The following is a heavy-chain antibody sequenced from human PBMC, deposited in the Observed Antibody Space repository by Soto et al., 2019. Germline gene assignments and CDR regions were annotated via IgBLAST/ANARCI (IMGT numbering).Heavy chain of an antibody. CDR2: IYYSGST. V-gene: IGHV4-59*01. CDR3: ATAYGYNAIEGVGY. Sequence: QVQLQESGPGLVKPSETLSLTCTVSGGSISSYYWSWIRQPPGKGLEWIGYIYYSGSTNYNPSLKSRVTISVVTTKHRCSLKRSCVTAANTAGYCWATAYGYNAIEGVGYWGQGTLVTVSS. CDR1: GGSISSYY. J-gene: IGHJ4*02. D-gene: IGHD3-10*01.